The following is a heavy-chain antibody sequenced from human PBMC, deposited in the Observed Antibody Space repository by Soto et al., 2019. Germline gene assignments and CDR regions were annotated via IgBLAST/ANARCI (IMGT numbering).Heavy chain of an antibody. Sequence: SETLSLTCTVSGVSISYYHWTWIRQPPGKGLEWIGFVSDSGTTSYNPSLQSRVTISVDTSRNQFSLRLTSVTAADTAVYYCARDSTRWFPYYGVDVWGPGTTVTVSS. J-gene: IGHJ6*02. CDR3: ARDSTRWFPYYGVDV. D-gene: IGHD6-13*01. CDR2: VSDSGTT. CDR1: GVSISYYH. V-gene: IGHV4-59*01.